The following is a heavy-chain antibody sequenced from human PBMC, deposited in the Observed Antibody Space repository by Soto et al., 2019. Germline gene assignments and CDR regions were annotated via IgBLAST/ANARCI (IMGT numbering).Heavy chain of an antibody. CDR1: GFTFSSYG. Sequence: GSLRLSCAASGFTFSSYGMHWVRQAPGKGLEWVAVIWYDGSNKYYADSVKGRFTISRDNSKNTLYLQMNSLRAEDTAVYYCARDLEYYDSSGYTDYRGPGTLVTLSS. CDR2: IWYDGSNK. D-gene: IGHD3-22*01. J-gene: IGHJ4*02. V-gene: IGHV3-33*01. CDR3: ARDLEYYDSSGYTDY.